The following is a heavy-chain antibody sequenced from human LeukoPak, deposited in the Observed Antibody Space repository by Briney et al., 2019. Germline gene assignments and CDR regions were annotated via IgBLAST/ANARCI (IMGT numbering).Heavy chain of an antibody. CDR1: GFTVSSNY. CDR2: IYSGGST. CDR3: AKDRDSSSPWYFDY. Sequence: PGGSLRLSCAASGFTVSSNYMSWVRQAPGKGLEWVSVIYSGGSTYYADSVKGRFTISRDNSKNTLYLQMNSLRAEDTAVYYCAKDRDSSSPWYFDYWGQGTLVTVSS. V-gene: IGHV3-66*02. J-gene: IGHJ4*02. D-gene: IGHD6-13*01.